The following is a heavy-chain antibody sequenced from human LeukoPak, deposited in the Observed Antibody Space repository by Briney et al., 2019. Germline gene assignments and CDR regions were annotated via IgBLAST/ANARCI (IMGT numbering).Heavy chain of an antibody. Sequence: SGGSLRLFCTVSRFTFSSYAMSWVRQAPGKGLEWVSAISGSGGRTYYADTVKGRFTISRDNSKNTLYLQINSLRAEDTAVYYCAKDPTFCSGGTCPQLYYFDYWGQGTPVTVSS. V-gene: IGHV3-23*01. CDR2: ISGSGGRT. CDR1: RFTFSSYA. J-gene: IGHJ4*02. CDR3: AKDPTFCSGGTCPQLYYFDY. D-gene: IGHD2-15*01.